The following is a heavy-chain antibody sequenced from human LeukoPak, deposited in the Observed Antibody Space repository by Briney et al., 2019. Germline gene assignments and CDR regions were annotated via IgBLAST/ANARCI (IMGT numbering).Heavy chain of an antibody. J-gene: IGHJ4*02. V-gene: IGHV4-34*01. D-gene: IGHD3-10*01. CDR2: INHSGST. CDR1: GGSFSGYY. CDR3: AALLYYFASDIFYHDY. Sequence: SETLSLTCAVYGGSFSGYYWSWIRQPPGKGLEWIGEINHSGSTNYNPSLKSRVTISIDTSKNQVSLKLSSVTAADTSVYYCAALLYYFASDIFYHDYWGQGTRVTFSS.